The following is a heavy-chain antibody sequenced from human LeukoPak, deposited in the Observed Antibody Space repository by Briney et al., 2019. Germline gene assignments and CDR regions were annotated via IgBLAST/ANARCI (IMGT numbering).Heavy chain of an antibody. J-gene: IGHJ4*02. CDR1: GGSISSYY. CDR3: ARGRITTFTY. V-gene: IGHV4-59*01. D-gene: IGHD1-14*01. CDR2: IYYSGST. Sequence: TSETLSLTCTVSGGSISSYYWSWIRQPPGKGLEWIGYIYYSGSTNYNPSLKSRVTISVDTSKNQFSLKLSSVTAADTAVYYCARGRITTFTYWGQGTLVTVSS.